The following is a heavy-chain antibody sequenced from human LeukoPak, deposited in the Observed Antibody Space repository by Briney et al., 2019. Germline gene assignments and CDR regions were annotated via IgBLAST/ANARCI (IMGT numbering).Heavy chain of an antibody. J-gene: IGHJ4*02. D-gene: IGHD1-20*01. V-gene: IGHV3-74*01. Sequence: GGSLRLSCAASGFTFSTHWMHWVRQAPGKGLVWVSRINTDGSTTDYADSVKGRFTISRDNAKNTLYLQMNSLSAEDTAVYYCGRELNWNQIDYWGQGSLVTVSS. CDR3: GRELNWNQIDY. CDR1: GFTFSTHW. CDR2: INTDGSTT.